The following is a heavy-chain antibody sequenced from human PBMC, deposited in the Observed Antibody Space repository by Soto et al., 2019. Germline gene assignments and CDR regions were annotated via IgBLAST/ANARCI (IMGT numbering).Heavy chain of an antibody. V-gene: IGHV3-30-3*01. J-gene: IGHJ6*02. CDR3: ARDLGDYYYYGMDV. CDR2: ISYDGSNK. CDR1: GFTFSSYA. Sequence: GGSLRLSCAASGFTFSSYAMHWVRQAPGKWLEWVAVISYDGSNKYYADSVKGRFTISRDNSKNTLYLQMNSLRAEDTAVYYCARDLGDYYYYGMDVWGQGTTVTVSS. D-gene: IGHD3-3*01.